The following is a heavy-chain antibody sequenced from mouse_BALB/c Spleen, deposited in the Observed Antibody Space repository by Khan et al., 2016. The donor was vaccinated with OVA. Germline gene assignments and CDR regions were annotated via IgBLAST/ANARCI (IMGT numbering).Heavy chain of an antibody. CDR2: IYPGTNNT. J-gene: IGHJ2*01. CDR3: AREEAWYYFDY. Sequence: QVQLQQSGAELVRPGASVKLSCKTSGYIFTSYWIHWVKQRSGQGLEWIARIYPGTNNTYYNEKLKDKATLTADKSSSTVYMQLSSLTSEDSAVYCCAREEAWYYFDYWGQGTTLTVSS. V-gene: IGHV1S132*01. CDR1: GYIFTSYW. D-gene: IGHD3-2*02.